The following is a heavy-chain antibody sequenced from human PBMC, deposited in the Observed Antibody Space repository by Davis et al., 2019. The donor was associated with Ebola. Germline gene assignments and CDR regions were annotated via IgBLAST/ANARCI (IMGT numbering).Heavy chain of an antibody. CDR1: GGSITGYY. J-gene: IGHJ6*02. Sequence: MPSETLSLTCTVSGGSITGYYWSWIRQPPGKGLEWIGYIHYSGVTNYNPSLNSRVTISVDTSKNQFSLQLNSVTPEDTAVYYCARGGIQLWLMDYYYYGMDVWGQGTTVTVSS. CDR3: ARGGIQLWLMDYYYYGMDV. CDR2: IHYSGVT. D-gene: IGHD5-18*01. V-gene: IGHV4-59*12.